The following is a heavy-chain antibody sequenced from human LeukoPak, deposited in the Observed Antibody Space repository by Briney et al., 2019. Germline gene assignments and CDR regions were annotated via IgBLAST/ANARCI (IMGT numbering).Heavy chain of an antibody. Sequence: ASVKVSCKASGYTFTSYGISWVRQAPGQGLEWMGWISAYNGNTNYAQKLQGRVTMTTDTSTSTAYMELSRLRSDDTAVYYCARGTYCSSTSCYLFDYWGQGTLVTVSS. V-gene: IGHV1-18*01. D-gene: IGHD2-2*01. CDR2: ISAYNGNT. J-gene: IGHJ4*02. CDR1: GYTFTSYG. CDR3: ARGTYCSSTSCYLFDY.